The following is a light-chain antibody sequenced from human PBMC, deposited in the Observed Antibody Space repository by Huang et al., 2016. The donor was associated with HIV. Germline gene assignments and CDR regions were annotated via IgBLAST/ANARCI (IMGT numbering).Light chain of an antibody. CDR3: QQYNIWPRT. J-gene: IGKJ4*01. Sequence: EMVMTQSPATLSVSPGERATLSCRASQSVSTKLAWYQQKPGQAPRLLIYGASTRATGNPATFSGSGSGTEFTLTISSLQSEDFAVYYCQQYNIWPRTFGGGTKVEIK. V-gene: IGKV3-15*01. CDR2: GAS. CDR1: QSVSTK.